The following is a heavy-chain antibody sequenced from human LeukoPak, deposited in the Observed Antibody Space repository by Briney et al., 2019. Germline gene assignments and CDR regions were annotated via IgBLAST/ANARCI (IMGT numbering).Heavy chain of an antibody. CDR3: ARDGGHYDILTGYSAFDY. CDR1: GYTFTSYY. CDR2: INPSGGST. Sequence: ASVKVSCKASGYTFTSYYMHWVRQAPGQGLEWMGIINPSGGSTSYAQKFQGRVTMTRDTSTSTVYMELSSLRSEDTAVYYCARDGGHYDILTGYSAFDYWGQGTQVIVSS. V-gene: IGHV1-46*01. J-gene: IGHJ4*02. D-gene: IGHD3-9*01.